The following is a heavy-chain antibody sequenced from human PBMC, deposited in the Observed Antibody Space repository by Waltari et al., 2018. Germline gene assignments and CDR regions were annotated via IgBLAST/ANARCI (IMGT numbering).Heavy chain of an antibody. CDR3: ARDNSGYQRIDY. D-gene: IGHD3-22*01. Sequence: QVQLQESGPGLVKPSQTLSLTCTVSDGSTRNDHYYWSWIRQPPGKGLEWIAYIYYNGNTYYNPSLKSRINISIDPSNNQFSLNLSSVTAADTAVYYCARDNSGYQRIDYWGQGALVTVSS. CDR2: IYYNGNT. CDR1: DGSTRNDHYY. V-gene: IGHV4-30-4*01. J-gene: IGHJ4*02.